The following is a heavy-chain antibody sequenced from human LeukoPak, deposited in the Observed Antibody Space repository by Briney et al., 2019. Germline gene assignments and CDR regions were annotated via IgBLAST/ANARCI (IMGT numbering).Heavy chain of an antibody. D-gene: IGHD3-9*01. CDR2: ISSSSSYI. V-gene: IGHV3-21*01. Sequence: GGSLRLSCAASGFTFSSYSMNWVRQAPGKGLEWVSSISSSSSYIYYADSVKGRFTISRDNAKNSLYLQMNSLRAEDTAVYYCARDPMYYDILTGYSPYYFDYWGQGTLVPVSS. CDR1: GFTFSSYS. CDR3: ARDPMYYDILTGYSPYYFDY. J-gene: IGHJ4*02.